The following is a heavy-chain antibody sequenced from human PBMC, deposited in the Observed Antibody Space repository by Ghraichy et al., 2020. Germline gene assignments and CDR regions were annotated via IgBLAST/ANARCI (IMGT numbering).Heavy chain of an antibody. CDR2: IIPIFGTA. V-gene: IGHV1-69*13. CDR3: AFGMTTVTTSWFDP. Sequence: SVKVSCKASGGTFSSYAISWVRQAPGQGLEWMGGIIPIFGTANYAQKFQGRVTITADESTSTAYMELSSLRSEDTAVYYCAFGMTTVTTSWFDPWGQGTLVTVSS. J-gene: IGHJ5*02. D-gene: IGHD4-17*01. CDR1: GGTFSSYA.